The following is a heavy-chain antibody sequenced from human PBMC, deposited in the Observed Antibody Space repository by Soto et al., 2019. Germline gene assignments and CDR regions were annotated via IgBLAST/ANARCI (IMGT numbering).Heavy chain of an antibody. CDR2: INAGNGNT. CDR3: ASCRTAPKDYYGMDV. Sequence: GASVKVSCKASGYTFTSYAMHWVRQAPGQRLEWMGWINAGNGNTKYSQRFQGRVTITRDTSASTAYMELSSLRSEDTAVYYCASCRTAPKDYYGMDVWGQGTTVTVSS. CDR1: GYTFTSYA. D-gene: IGHD5-18*01. V-gene: IGHV1-3*01. J-gene: IGHJ6*02.